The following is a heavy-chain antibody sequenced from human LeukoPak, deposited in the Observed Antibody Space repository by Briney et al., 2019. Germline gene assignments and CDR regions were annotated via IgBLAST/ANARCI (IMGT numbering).Heavy chain of an antibody. CDR3: AKDRGYSGYF. V-gene: IGHV3-30*18. D-gene: IGHD5-12*01. Sequence: GRSLRLSCAASGFTFSSYGMHWVRQAPGKGLEWVAVISYDGSNKYYVDSVKGRFTISRDNSKNTLYLQMNSLRAEDTAVYYCAKDRGYSGYFWGQGTLVTVSS. CDR2: ISYDGSNK. J-gene: IGHJ4*02. CDR1: GFTFSSYG.